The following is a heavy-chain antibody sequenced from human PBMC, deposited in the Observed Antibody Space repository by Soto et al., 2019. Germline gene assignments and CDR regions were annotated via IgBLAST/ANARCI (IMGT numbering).Heavy chain of an antibody. CDR1: GGSVSSSY. CDR2: IHTRGII. Sequence: QVQLQESGPGLVKPSETLSLTCTVSGGSVSSSYWSWVRQPAGKGLEWIGRIHTRGIINYNPSLTGRVTMSVYTSKNQFFLRLSSVTAADTGVYYCARGHSSRSGYYDVAWGQGTLVTVSS. V-gene: IGHV4-4*07. J-gene: IGHJ5*02. CDR3: ARGHSSRSGYYDVA. D-gene: IGHD3-22*01.